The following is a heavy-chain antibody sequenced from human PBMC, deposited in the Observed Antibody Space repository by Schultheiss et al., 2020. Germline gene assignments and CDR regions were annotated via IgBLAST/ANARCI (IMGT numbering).Heavy chain of an antibody. D-gene: IGHD2/OR15-2a*01. CDR3: ARDSAFLGMDV. J-gene: IGHJ6*02. V-gene: IGHV3-53*01. CDR1: GFTFSSYS. Sequence: GGSLRLSCAASGFTFSSYSMNWVRQAPGKGLEWVSVIYSGGSTYYPGSVKGRFTISRDNSKNTLYLQMNSLRAEDTAVYYCARDSAFLGMDVWGQGTTVTVSS. CDR2: IYSGGST.